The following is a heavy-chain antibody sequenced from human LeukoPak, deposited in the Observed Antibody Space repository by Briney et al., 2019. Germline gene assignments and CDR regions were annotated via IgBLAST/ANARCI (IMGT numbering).Heavy chain of an antibody. CDR2: ISSSSSTI. D-gene: IGHD6-19*01. V-gene: IGHV3-48*01. J-gene: IGHJ4*02. CDR1: GFTFSSYS. Sequence: PGGSLRLSCAASGFTFSSYSMNWVRQAPGKGLEWVSYISSSSSTIYYADSVKGRFTISRDNAKNSLYLQMNSLRAEDTAVYYCARDSRPGGAGKGLFDYWGQGTLVTVSS. CDR3: ARDSRPGGAGKGLFDY.